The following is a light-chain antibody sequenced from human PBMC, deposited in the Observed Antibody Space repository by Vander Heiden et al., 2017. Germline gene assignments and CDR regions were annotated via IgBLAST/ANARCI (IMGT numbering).Light chain of an antibody. CDR1: SSDVGSSNL. Sequence: QSALTQPASLSGSPGESITISCTGTSSDVGSSNLVSWYQQQPGKAPKLMVYDVSERPSGVSNRFSGSKSGNMASLTISGLQAEDEADYYCCAYAGSSTFEVFGGGTRLTVL. CDR3: CAYAGSSTFEV. J-gene: IGLJ3*02. V-gene: IGLV2-23*02. CDR2: DVS.